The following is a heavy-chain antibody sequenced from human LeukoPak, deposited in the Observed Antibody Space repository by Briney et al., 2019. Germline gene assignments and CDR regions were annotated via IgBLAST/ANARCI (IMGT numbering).Heavy chain of an antibody. Sequence: GGSLRLSCAASGFTFSSYSMSWVRQAPGKGLEWVSAISGSGGSTYYADSVKGRFTISRDNSKNTLYLQMNSLRAEDTAVYYCAKSFGSGRYADYWGQGTLVTVSS. CDR1: GFTFSSYS. CDR3: AKSFGSGRYADY. D-gene: IGHD3-3*01. CDR2: ISGSGGST. J-gene: IGHJ4*02. V-gene: IGHV3-23*01.